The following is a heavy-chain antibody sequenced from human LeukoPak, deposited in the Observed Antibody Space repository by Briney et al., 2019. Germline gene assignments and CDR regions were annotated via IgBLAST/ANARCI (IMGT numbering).Heavy chain of an antibody. V-gene: IGHV3-13*01. CDR2: MRTAGDT. D-gene: IGHD5-18*01. CDR1: GFTFSSYD. CDR3: ARVGYSYGYDY. Sequence: GCLRLSPAPSGFTFSSYDMHSVTQATGKRLEWVSAMRTAGDTYYPGSVKGRFTISRENAKNSLYLQMNGLRAGDTAVYYCARVGYSYGYDYWGQGTLVTVSS. J-gene: IGHJ4*02.